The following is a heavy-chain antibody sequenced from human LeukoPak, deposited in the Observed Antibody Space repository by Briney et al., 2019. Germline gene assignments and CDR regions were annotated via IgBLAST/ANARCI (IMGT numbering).Heavy chain of an antibody. J-gene: IGHJ4*02. Sequence: ASVKVSCKASGYTFTSYDINWVRQATGQGLEWMGWMNPNSGNTGYAQKFQGRVTMTRNTSIRTAYMELSSLRSEDTAVYYCIRVRGVIQGPLDYWGQGTLVTVSS. CDR2: MNPNSGNT. CDR1: GYTFTSYD. CDR3: IRVRGVIQGPLDY. V-gene: IGHV1-8*01. D-gene: IGHD3-10*01.